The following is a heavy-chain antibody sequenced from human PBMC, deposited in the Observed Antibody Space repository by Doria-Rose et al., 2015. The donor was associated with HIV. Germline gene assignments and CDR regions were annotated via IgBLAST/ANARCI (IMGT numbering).Heavy chain of an antibody. J-gene: IGHJ4*02. CDR3: ARIKSSRWYHKYYFDF. CDR1: GVSLSSPGVG. D-gene: IGHD6-13*01. V-gene: IGHV2-26*01. CDR2: IFSDDES. Sequence: SGPVLVKPTETLTLTCTVSGVSLSSPGVGVSWIRQPPGKALEWLANIFSDDESSYKTSLKSRRTISRGTSKSQVVLTMTDMDPVDTATYYCARIKSSRWYHKYYFDFWGQGTLVIVSA.